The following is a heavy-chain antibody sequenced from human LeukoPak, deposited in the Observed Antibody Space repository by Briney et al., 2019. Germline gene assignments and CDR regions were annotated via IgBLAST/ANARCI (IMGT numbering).Heavy chain of an antibody. CDR1: GYTFTSYY. CDR2: ISAYNGNT. D-gene: IGHD3-22*01. CDR3: ARDQRYDSSGYSDY. Sequence: ASVKVSCKASGYTFTSYYMHWVRQAPGQGLEWMGWISAYNGNTNYAQKLQGRVTMTTDTSTSTAYMELRSLRSDDTAVYYCARDQRYDSSGYSDYWGQGTLVTVSS. J-gene: IGHJ4*02. V-gene: IGHV1-18*04.